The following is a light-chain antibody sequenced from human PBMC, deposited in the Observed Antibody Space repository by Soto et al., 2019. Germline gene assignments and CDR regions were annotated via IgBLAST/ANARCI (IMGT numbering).Light chain of an antibody. V-gene: IGKV1-5*01. Sequence: DIQMTQSPSTLSASVGDRVTITCRASQSISSWLAWYQQKPGKAPKLLNYDASSLESGVPTRFSGSGSATEFTLTIRSLEPDDFATNSCQQYHGYSGPFGQGTKLQIK. J-gene: IGKJ2*01. CDR3: QQYHGYSGP. CDR1: QSISSW. CDR2: DAS.